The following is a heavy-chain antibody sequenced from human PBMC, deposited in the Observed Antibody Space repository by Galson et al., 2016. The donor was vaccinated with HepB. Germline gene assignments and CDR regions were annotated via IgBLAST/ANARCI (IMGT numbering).Heavy chain of an antibody. D-gene: IGHD3-22*01. Sequence: SLRLSCAASGFTFSSFSMSWVRQAPGGGLEWVSTIIDSGMNTYYADSVKGRFTISRDNSKNTVYLQMSGLTVGDTAVYYCATEPYYHDNTGPDWGQGTLVTVSA. CDR3: ATEPYYHDNTGPD. J-gene: IGHJ4*02. CDR1: GFTFSSFS. V-gene: IGHV3-23*01. CDR2: IIDSGMNT.